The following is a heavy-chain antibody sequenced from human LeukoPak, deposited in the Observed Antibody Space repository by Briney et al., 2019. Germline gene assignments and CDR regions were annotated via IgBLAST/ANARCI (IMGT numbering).Heavy chain of an antibody. D-gene: IGHD6-19*01. J-gene: IGHJ4*02. CDR2: IYYSGST. Sequence: PSETLSLTCTVSGGSASSGSYYWSWIRQPPGKGLEWIGYIYYSGSTNYNPSLKSRVTISVDTSKNQFSLKLSSVTAADTAVYYCARERIAVAGYFDYWGQGTLVTVSS. CDR1: GGSASSGSYY. V-gene: IGHV4-61*01. CDR3: ARERIAVAGYFDY.